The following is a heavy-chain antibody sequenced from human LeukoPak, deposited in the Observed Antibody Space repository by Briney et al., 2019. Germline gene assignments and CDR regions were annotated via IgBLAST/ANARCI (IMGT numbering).Heavy chain of an antibody. CDR1: GFTFSSYA. D-gene: IGHD2-21*02. CDR3: AKWKIVVVTATSFDY. J-gene: IGHJ4*02. Sequence: GGSLRLSCAASGFTFSSYAMSWVRQAPGKGLEWVSAISGSGGSTYYADSVKGRFTISRDNSKNTLYLQMNSLRADDTAVYYCAKWKIVVVTATSFDYWGQGTLVTVSS. V-gene: IGHV3-23*01. CDR2: ISGSGGST.